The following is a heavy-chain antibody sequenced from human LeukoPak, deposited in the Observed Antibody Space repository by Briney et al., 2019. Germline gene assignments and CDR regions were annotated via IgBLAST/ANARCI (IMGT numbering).Heavy chain of an antibody. Sequence: PGRSLRLSCAASGFTFSSYAMHWVRQAPGKGLEWVAVISYDGSNKYYADSVKGRFTISRDNSKNTLYLQMNSLRAEDTAVYHCARDVTPSYWGQGTLVTVSS. CDR3: ARDVTPSY. CDR2: ISYDGSNK. J-gene: IGHJ4*02. CDR1: GFTFSSYA. V-gene: IGHV3-30-3*01.